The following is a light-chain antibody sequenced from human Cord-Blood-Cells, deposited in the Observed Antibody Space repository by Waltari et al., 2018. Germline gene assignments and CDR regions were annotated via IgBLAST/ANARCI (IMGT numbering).Light chain of an antibody. CDR1: QDISNY. CDR2: DAS. CDR3: QQYDNLPLT. J-gene: IGKJ4*01. V-gene: IGKV1-33*01. Sequence: DIQMTQSPSYLSASVGDRVTITCQASQDISNYLNWYQQKPGTAPKLLIYDASNLETGVTSRVSGSGSGTDFTFTISSLQPEDIATYYCQQYDNLPLTFGGGTKVEIK.